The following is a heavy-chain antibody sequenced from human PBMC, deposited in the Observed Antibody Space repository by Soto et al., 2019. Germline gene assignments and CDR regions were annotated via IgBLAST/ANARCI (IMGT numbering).Heavy chain of an antibody. CDR2: IYYSGST. J-gene: IGHJ4*02. CDR3: AGGRYSTLFDY. Sequence: SETLSLTCTVSGGSVSSGSYYWSWIRQPPGKGLEWIGYIYYSGSTNYNPSLKSRVTILIDTSKNQFSLKLSSVTAADTAVYYCAGGRYSTLFDYWGQGALVTVSS. D-gene: IGHD6-13*01. CDR1: GGSVSSGSYY. V-gene: IGHV4-61*01.